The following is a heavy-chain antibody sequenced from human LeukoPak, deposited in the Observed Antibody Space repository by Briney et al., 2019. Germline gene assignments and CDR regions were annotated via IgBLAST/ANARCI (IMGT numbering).Heavy chain of an antibody. CDR3: ARREVAYYAFDI. CDR2: IYPGDSDT. J-gene: IGHJ3*02. Sequence: KTGESLKISCKGSGYSFTSSWIAWVRQMPGKGLEWMGIIYPGDSDTRYSPSFQGQVTISADKSISTAYLQWNSLNASDTAMYYCARREVAYYAFDIWGQGTMVTVSS. V-gene: IGHV5-51*01. CDR1: GYSFTSSW. D-gene: IGHD1-26*01.